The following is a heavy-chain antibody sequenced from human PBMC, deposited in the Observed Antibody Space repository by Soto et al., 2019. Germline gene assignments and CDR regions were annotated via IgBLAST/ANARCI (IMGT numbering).Heavy chain of an antibody. J-gene: IGHJ4*02. V-gene: IGHV5-10-1*01. CDR2: IDPSNSYT. CDR3: AGLKDSSSSVGYYFDY. CDR1: GYSFSSYT. D-gene: IGHD6-6*01. Sequence: RGASLKISSEGCGYSFSSYTIRGLRQPRGKVLEWMASIDPSNSYTNYSPSFEGHVTLSADKSISTAYLQWSSLKASDTAMYYCAGLKDSSSSVGYYFDYWGQGTLVTASS.